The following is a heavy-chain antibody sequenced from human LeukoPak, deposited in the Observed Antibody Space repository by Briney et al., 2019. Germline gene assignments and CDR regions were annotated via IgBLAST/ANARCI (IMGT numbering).Heavy chain of an antibody. CDR1: GFTFSSYA. Sequence: GRSLRLSCAASGFTFSSYAMHWVRQAPGKGLEWVAYISYYGSNKYYVDSVKGRFTISRDNSKNTLYLQMNSLRAEDSAVYYCARDVAAYKFGMDVWGQGTTVTVSS. CDR2: ISYYGSNK. CDR3: ARDVAAYKFGMDV. J-gene: IGHJ6*02. V-gene: IGHV3-30*01. D-gene: IGHD2-21*01.